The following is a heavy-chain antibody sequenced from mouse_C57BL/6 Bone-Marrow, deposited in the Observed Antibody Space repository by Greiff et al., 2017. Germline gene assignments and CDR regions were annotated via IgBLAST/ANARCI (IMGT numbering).Heavy chain of an antibody. CDR2: INPSSGYT. CDR3: ARGYYDFFDY. Sequence: QVQLQQSGAELARPGASVKMSCKASGYTFTSYTMHWVKQRPGQGLEWIGYINPSSGYTKYNQKFKDKATLTADKSSSTAYMQLSSLTSEYSAVYYCARGYYDFFDYWGQGTTLTVSS. CDR1: GYTFTSYT. J-gene: IGHJ2*01. V-gene: IGHV1-4*01. D-gene: IGHD2-4*01.